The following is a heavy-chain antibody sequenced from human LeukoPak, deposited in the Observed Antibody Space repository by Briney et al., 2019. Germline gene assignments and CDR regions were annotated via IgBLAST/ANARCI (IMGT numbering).Heavy chain of an antibody. D-gene: IGHD1-26*01. CDR2: ISYDGSNK. CDR3: ANMEWELPSDY. CDR1: GFTLRSYG. Sequence: GRSLRLSCAASGFTLRSYGMHWVRQAPGKGLEWVAVISYDGSNKYYADSVKGRFTISRDNSKNTLYLQVNSLRADDTAVYYCANMEWELPSDYWGQGTLVTVSS. J-gene: IGHJ4*02. V-gene: IGHV3-30*18.